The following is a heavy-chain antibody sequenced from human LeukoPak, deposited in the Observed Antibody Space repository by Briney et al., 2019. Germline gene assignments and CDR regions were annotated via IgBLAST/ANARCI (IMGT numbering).Heavy chain of an antibody. CDR2: IYYSGST. CDR1: GGSISSYY. CDR3: ARVGYSSGYYYDY. J-gene: IGHJ4*02. Sequence: SETLSLSCTVSGGSISSYYWSWIRQPPGKGLEWIGYIYYSGSTNYNPSLKSRVTISVDTSKNQFSLKLSSVTAADTAVYYCARVGYSSGYYYDYWGQGTLVTVSS. V-gene: IGHV4-59*01. D-gene: IGHD3-22*01.